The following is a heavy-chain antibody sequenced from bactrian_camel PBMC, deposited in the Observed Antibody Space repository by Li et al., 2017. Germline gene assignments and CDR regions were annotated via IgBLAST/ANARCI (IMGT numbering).Heavy chain of an antibody. CDR1: AYIVRNYC. J-gene: IGHJ6*01. V-gene: IGHV3S67*01. Sequence: VESGGGSVQAGGSLRLSCAASAYIVRNYCMGWFRQAPGKEREEVARIGSNGIAYADSVQGRFTISQGSAQNTVYLQMNSLRTEDTAVYYCAANLHQLCGWVGGYNTWGQGTQVTVS. CDR3: AANLHQLCGWVGGYNT. D-gene: IGHD5*01. CDR2: IGSNGIA.